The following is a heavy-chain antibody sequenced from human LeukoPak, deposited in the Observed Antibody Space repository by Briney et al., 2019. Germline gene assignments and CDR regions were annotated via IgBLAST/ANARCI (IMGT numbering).Heavy chain of an antibody. D-gene: IGHD2-15*01. Sequence: SETLSLTCTVSGGSISSYYWSWIRQPPGKGLEWIGYIYYSGSTNYNPSLKSRVTISVDTSKNQFSLKLSSVTAADTAVYYCARPFTEYCSGGSCYSREWYFDLWGRGTLVTVSS. CDR3: ARPFTEYCSGGSCYSREWYFDL. CDR2: IYYSGST. CDR1: GGSISSYY. V-gene: IGHV4-59*08. J-gene: IGHJ2*01.